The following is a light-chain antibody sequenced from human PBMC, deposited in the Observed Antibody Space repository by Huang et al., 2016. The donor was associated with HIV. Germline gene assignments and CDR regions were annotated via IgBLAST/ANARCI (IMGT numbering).Light chain of an antibody. CDR3: MQALQTPRT. V-gene: IGKV2-28*01. CDR1: QSLLHSNGYNY. J-gene: IGKJ3*01. Sequence: DIVMTQSPLSLPATPGEPASISCRSSQSLLHSNGYNYLDWYLQKPGQSPHLLIYLGFNRASGVPDRFSGSGSGTDFTLKISRVEAEDVGVYYCMQALQTPRTFGPGTKVDIK. CDR2: LGF.